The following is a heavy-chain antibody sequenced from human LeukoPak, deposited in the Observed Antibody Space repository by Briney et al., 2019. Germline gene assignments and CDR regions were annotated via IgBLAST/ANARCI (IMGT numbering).Heavy chain of an antibody. CDR2: IYHSGST. CDR3: ARLSRITMVRGVHDAFDI. V-gene: IGHV4-38-2*02. D-gene: IGHD3-10*01. J-gene: IGHJ3*02. Sequence: SETLSLTCTVSGYSISSGYYWGWIRQPPGKGLEWIGSIYHSGSTYYNPSLKSRVTISVDTSKNQFSLKLSSVTAADTAVYYCARLSRITMVRGVHDAFDIWGQGTMVTVSS. CDR1: GYSISSGYY.